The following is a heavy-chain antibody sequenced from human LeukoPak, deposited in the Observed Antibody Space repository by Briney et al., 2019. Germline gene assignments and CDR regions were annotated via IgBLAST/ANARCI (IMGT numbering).Heavy chain of an antibody. CDR3: AKDVLPTVWSPEY. V-gene: IGHV3-11*01. Sequence: GGSLRLSCAASGFTFSDYYMSWIRQAPGKGLEWVSYISSSGSTIYYADSVKGRFTISRDNAKNSLYLQMNSLRAEDTAVYYCAKDVLPTVWSPEYWGQGTLVTVSS. D-gene: IGHD4-11*01. J-gene: IGHJ4*02. CDR1: GFTFSDYY. CDR2: ISSSGSTI.